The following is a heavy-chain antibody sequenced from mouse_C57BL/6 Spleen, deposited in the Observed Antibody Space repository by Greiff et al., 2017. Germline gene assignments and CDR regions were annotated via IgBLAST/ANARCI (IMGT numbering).Heavy chain of an antibody. CDR2: ILPGSGST. D-gene: IGHD1-1*01. CDR1: GYTFTGYW. Sequence: QVQLQQSGAELMKPGASVKLSCKATGYTFTGYWIEWVKQRPGPGLEWIGGILPGSGSTNYNEKFKGKATFTVDTSANTAYMQLSSLTTEDSAIYYCGGSGDCGSSAAWFAYWGQGTLVTVSA. J-gene: IGHJ3*01. CDR3: GGSGDCGSSAAWFAY. V-gene: IGHV1-9*01.